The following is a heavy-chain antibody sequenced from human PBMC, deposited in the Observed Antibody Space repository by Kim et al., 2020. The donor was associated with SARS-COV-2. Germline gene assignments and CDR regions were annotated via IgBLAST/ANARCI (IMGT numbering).Heavy chain of an antibody. CDR2: INHSGRT. J-gene: IGHJ4*02. D-gene: IGHD3-10*01. CDR3: ARGLSNTSGWGSHYCDL. CDR1: GGSFSGYY. V-gene: IGHV4-34*01. Sequence: SETLSLTCAVYGGSFSGYYLSWIRQPPGKGLEWMGEINHSGRTNYNPSLKSRVTISVDTSKNQFSLKLTSVTAADKAVYYCARGLSNTSGWGSHYCDLWGQGTLVTVSS.